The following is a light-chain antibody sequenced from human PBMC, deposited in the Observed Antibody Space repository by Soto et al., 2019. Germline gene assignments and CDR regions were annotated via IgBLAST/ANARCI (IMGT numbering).Light chain of an antibody. Sequence: QSVLTQPPSVSGSPGQSVTISCTGTSSDVGSYNRVSWYQQPPGTAPKVMMYEVSNRPSGVPDRFSGSKSGNTASLTISGLKNEVEADYYWYSSTGSYTYVFGTGTKVXVL. V-gene: IGLV2-18*02. CDR2: EVS. J-gene: IGLJ1*01. CDR3: YSSTGSYTYV. CDR1: SSDVGSYNR.